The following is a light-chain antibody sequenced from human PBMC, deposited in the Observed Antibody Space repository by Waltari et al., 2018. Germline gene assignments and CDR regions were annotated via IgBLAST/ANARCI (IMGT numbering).Light chain of an antibody. CDR3: SSRNGRANQVV. CDR1: SLSTSS. CDR2: GKD. J-gene: IGLJ3*02. Sequence: SSELTQDPAVSVALGQTVRITCQGDSLSTSSASLYQLKPGQAPVLVIYGKDKRPSGIPDRISGYSSGATSSLTITGAQAEDEADYYCSSRNGRANQVVFAGGTKVTVL. V-gene: IGLV3-19*01.